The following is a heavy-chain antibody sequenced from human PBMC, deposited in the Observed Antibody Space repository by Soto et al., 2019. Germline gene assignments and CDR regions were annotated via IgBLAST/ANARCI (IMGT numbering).Heavy chain of an antibody. J-gene: IGHJ4*02. V-gene: IGHV3-30*18. D-gene: IGHD5-18*01. CDR1: GFTFSSYG. Sequence: QVQLVESGGGVVQPGRSLRLSCAASGFTFSSYGMHWVRQAPGKGLEWVAVISYDGSNKYYADSVKGRFTVSRDNSKNTLYLHMKSLKAEHKAVYYCANGSTAMTDFDYWGQGTRVTGTS. CDR2: ISYDGSNK. CDR3: ANGSTAMTDFDY.